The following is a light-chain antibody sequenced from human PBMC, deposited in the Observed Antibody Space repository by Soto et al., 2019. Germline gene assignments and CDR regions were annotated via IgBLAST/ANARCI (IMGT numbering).Light chain of an antibody. Sequence: QSALTQPPSVSGAPGQRVTISCTGSSSNIGAGFDVHWYQQVPGTAPKLLIYGNINRPSGVPDRFSGSKSGTSASLAITGLQAEDEADYYCSSYAGINNLGVFGTGTKLTVL. CDR3: SSYAGINNLGV. J-gene: IGLJ1*01. CDR1: SSNIGAGFD. V-gene: IGLV1-40*01. CDR2: GNI.